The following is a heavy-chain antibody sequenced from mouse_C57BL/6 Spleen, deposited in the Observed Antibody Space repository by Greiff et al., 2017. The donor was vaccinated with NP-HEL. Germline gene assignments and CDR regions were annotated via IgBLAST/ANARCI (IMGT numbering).Heavy chain of an antibody. V-gene: IGHV1-64*01. CDR2: IHPNSGST. CDR3: ARDSVGPFYWYFDV. Sequence: QVQLQQPGAELVKPGASVKLSCKASGYTFTSYWMHWVKQRPGQGLEWIGMIHPNSGSTNYNEKFKSKATLTVDKSSSTAYMQLSSLTSEDSAVYYGARDSVGPFYWYFDVWGTGTTVTVSS. CDR1: GYTFTSYW. D-gene: IGHD4-1*01. J-gene: IGHJ1*03.